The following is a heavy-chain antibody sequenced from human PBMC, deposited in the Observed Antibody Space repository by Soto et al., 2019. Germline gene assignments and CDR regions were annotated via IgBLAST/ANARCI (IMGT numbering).Heavy chain of an antibody. CDR2: ISWNSGSI. Sequence: HPGGSLRLSCAASGFTFDDYAMHWVRQAPGKGQEWVSGISWNSGSIGYADSVKGRFTISRDNAKNSLYLQMNSLRAEDTALYYCAKDFEYSSSSETNFDYWGQGTLVTVSS. V-gene: IGHV3-9*01. CDR3: AKDFEYSSSSETNFDY. J-gene: IGHJ4*02. D-gene: IGHD6-6*01. CDR1: GFTFDDYA.